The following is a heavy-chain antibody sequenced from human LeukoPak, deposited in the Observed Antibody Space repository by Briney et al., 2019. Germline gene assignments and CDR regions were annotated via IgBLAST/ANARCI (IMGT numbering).Heavy chain of an antibody. D-gene: IGHD3-9*01. J-gene: IGHJ6*04. V-gene: IGHV1-46*01. CDR3: ARDLPDMVMTGYRYYYYYGMDV. Sequence: ASVRVSCKASGYTFTSYYMHWVRQAPGQGLEWMALINPSGGSTSYAQKFQGRVTMTRDTSTSTVYMELSSLRSEDTAVYYCARDLPDMVMTGYRYYYYYGMDVWGKGTTVTVSS. CDR1: GYTFTSYY. CDR2: INPSGGST.